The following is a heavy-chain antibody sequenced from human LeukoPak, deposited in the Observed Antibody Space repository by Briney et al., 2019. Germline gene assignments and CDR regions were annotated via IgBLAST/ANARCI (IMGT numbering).Heavy chain of an antibody. CDR1: GFTFSSYA. CDR3: ARGQTVSGAKYYFDF. V-gene: IGHV3-49*04. Sequence: GGSLRLSCAASGFTFSSYAMSWVRQAPGMGLEWVSFTRSKIYGGAPEYAASVRGRFSVSRDDSESIAYLQMNNLESEDTAVYYCARGQTVSGAKYYFDFWSPGTLVAVSS. D-gene: IGHD2/OR15-2a*01. CDR2: TRSKIYGGAP. J-gene: IGHJ4*02.